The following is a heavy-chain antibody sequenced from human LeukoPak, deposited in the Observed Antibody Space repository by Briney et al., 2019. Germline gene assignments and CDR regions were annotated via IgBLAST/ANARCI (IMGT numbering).Heavy chain of an antibody. CDR1: GFTFSTYG. V-gene: IGHV3-33*01. CDR2: IWYDASNK. J-gene: IGHJ4*02. D-gene: IGHD4-11*01. CDR3: AREGTTADYFDY. Sequence: PGGSLRLSCAASGFTFSTYGMHWVRQAPGKGLEWVAIIWYDASNKYYADSVKGRFTISRDNAKRSLYLQMNSLRAKDTAVYYCAREGTTADYFDYWGQGTLVTVSS.